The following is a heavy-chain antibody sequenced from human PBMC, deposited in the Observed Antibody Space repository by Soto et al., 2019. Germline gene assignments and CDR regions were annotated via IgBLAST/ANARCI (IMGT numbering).Heavy chain of an antibody. CDR1: GGSFSGYY. Sequence: SETLSLTCAVYGGSFSGYYWSWIRQPPGKGLEWIGEINHSGSTNYNPSLKSRVTISVDTSKNQFSLKLSSVTAADTAVYYCARGRVATMEDAFDIWGQGTMVTVSS. V-gene: IGHV4-34*01. D-gene: IGHD5-12*01. CDR3: ARGRVATMEDAFDI. CDR2: INHSGST. J-gene: IGHJ3*02.